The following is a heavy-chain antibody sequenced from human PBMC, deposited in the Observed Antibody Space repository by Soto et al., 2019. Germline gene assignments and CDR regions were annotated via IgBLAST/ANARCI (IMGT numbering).Heavy chain of an antibody. CDR2: IIPILGIA. Sequence: GASVKVSCKASGGTFSSYTISWVRQAPGQGLEWMGRIIPILGIANYSQKFQGRVTITGDKSASTAYMELSSLRSEDTAVYYCARDLGGWPDYWGQGTLVTVSS. J-gene: IGHJ4*02. V-gene: IGHV1-69*04. D-gene: IGHD2-15*01. CDR3: ARDLGGWPDY. CDR1: GGTFSSYT.